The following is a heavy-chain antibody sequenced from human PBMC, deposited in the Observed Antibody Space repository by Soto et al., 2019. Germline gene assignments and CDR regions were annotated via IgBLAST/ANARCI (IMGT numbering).Heavy chain of an antibody. Sequence: GGSLRLSCAASGFTFSSYAMSWVRQAPGKGLEWVSAISGSGGSTYYADSVKGRFTISRDNSKNTLYLQMNSLRAEDTAVYYCARDIVLMVYALDYWGQGTLVTVSS. D-gene: IGHD2-8*01. V-gene: IGHV3-23*01. CDR2: ISGSGGST. J-gene: IGHJ4*02. CDR3: ARDIVLMVYALDY. CDR1: GFTFSSYA.